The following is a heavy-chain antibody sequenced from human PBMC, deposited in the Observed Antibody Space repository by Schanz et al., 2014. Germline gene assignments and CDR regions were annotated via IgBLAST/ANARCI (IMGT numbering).Heavy chain of an antibody. CDR2: LSGSGGST. V-gene: IGHV3-23*04. Sequence: EVHLVESGGGLVQPGGSLRLSCAASGFTFNSYAMSWVRQAPGKGLEWVSALSGSGGSTYYADSVKGRFTISRDNSKNTLYLQMNSLRAEDTAVYYCARANYRRKINFDYWGRGTLVTVSS. CDR3: ARANYRRKINFDY. D-gene: IGHD3-10*01. CDR1: GFTFNSYA. J-gene: IGHJ4*02.